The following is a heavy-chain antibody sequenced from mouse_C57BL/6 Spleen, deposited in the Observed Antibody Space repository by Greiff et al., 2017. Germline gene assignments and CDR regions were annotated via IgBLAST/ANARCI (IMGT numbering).Heavy chain of an antibody. CDR1: GYTFTDYE. Sequence: VQLQQSGAELVRPGASVTLSCKASGYTFTDYEMHWVKQTPVHGLEWIGAIDPETGGTAYNQKFKGKAILTADKSSSTAYMELRSLTSEDSAVYYCTRRSLLLYYFDYWGQGTTLTVSS. CDR3: TRRSLLLYYFDY. D-gene: IGHD1-1*01. V-gene: IGHV1-15*01. CDR2: IDPETGGT. J-gene: IGHJ2*01.